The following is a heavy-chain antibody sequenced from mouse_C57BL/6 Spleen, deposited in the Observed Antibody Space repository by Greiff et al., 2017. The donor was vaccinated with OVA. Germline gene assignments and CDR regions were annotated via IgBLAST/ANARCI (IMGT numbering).Heavy chain of an antibody. CDR3: ARGYYYGSSFWYFDV. CDR1: GFSLSNFGMG. J-gene: IGHJ1*03. V-gene: IGHV8-8*01. Sequence: QVQLKESGPGILQPSQTLSLTCSFSGFSLSNFGMGVGWIRQPSGKGLEWLAHIWWDDDKYYNPALKSRLTISKDTSKNQVFLKIANVDTADTATYYCARGYYYGSSFWYFDVWGTGTTVTVSS. CDR2: IWWDDDK. D-gene: IGHD1-1*01.